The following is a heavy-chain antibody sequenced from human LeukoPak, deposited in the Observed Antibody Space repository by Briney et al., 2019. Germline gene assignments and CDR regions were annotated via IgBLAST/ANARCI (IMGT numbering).Heavy chain of an antibody. CDR2: INSDGGDI. Sequence: GGSLRLSCSASGFTFRNYVMHWVRQAPGKGLEFVSGINSDGGDIHYADSVKDRFIISRDNFKATLCLQMSSLRPEDTAVYYCRIHLSGYAYGYDYWGQGTLVAVSS. CDR3: RIHLSGYAYGYDY. CDR1: GFTFRNYV. D-gene: IGHD5-18*01. V-gene: IGHV3-64D*09. J-gene: IGHJ4*02.